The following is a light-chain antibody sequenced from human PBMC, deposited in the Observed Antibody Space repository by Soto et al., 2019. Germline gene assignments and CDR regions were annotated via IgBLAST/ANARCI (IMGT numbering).Light chain of an antibody. Sequence: EIVLTQSPGTLSLSPGERATLSCRASQSVNSNYLAWYQQIPGEAPRLLIYGASSRATGIPDRFSGSGAVTDFTLTIIRMEPEDFAVYYCQQYGSSPLFTFGPGTKVDVK. CDR1: QSVNSNY. CDR3: QQYGSSPLFT. J-gene: IGKJ3*01. V-gene: IGKV3-20*01. CDR2: GAS.